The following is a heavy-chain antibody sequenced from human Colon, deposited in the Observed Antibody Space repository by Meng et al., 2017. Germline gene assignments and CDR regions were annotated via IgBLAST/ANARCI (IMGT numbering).Heavy chain of an antibody. CDR1: GFTFSDHY. Sequence: VRLVGSGGVFVQPGGSLRLSCAASGFTFSDHYMDWVRQAPGKGLEWVGRSTNKANSYITEYAASVKGRFTISRDDSKDSLYLQMNSLKTEDTAVYYCARLKGNYGDWGQGTLVTVSS. V-gene: IGHV3-72*01. CDR2: STNKANSYIT. J-gene: IGHJ4*02. CDR3: ARLKGNYGD. D-gene: IGHD4-17*01.